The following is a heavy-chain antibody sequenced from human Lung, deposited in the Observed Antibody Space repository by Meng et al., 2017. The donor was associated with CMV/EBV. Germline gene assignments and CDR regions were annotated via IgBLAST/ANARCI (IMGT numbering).Heavy chain of an antibody. CDR1: GGSISSSSYY. D-gene: IGHD3-3*01. Sequence: SXTXSLXXTVSGGSISSSSYYWGWIRQPPGKGLEWIGSIYYSGSTYYNPSLKSRVTISVDTSKNQFSLKLSSVTAADTAVYYCARAGTDYDFWSGYFGSWFDPXGQGXLVTFSS. V-gene: IGHV4-39*07. CDR2: IYYSGST. CDR3: ARAGTDYDFWSGYFGSWFDP. J-gene: IGHJ5*02.